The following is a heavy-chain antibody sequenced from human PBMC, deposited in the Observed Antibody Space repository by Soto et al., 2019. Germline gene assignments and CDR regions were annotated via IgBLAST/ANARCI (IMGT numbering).Heavy chain of an antibody. CDR1: GGTFSSFV. J-gene: IGHJ3*02. Sequence: QVQLVQSGAEVKKPGSSVKVSCKASGGTFSSFVISWVRQAPGQGLEWMGGIIPMFDRTEYAQRFQGRVTITADEVTSTVYMEVNSLTYEDTAVYYCARDRPDVTGTNAVDIWGQGTMVTVSS. D-gene: IGHD1-1*01. CDR2: IIPMFDRT. CDR3: ARDRPDVTGTNAVDI. V-gene: IGHV1-69*12.